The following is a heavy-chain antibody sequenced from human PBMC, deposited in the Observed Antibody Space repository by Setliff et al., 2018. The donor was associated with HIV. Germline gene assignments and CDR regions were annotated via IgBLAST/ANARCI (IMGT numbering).Heavy chain of an antibody. CDR2: IYSGGST. D-gene: IGHD6-19*01. V-gene: IGHV3-53*01. Sequence: GGSLRLSCAASGFTVSSNYMSWVRQAPGKGLEWVSVIYSGGSTYYADSVKGRFTISRDNSKNTLYLQMNSLRAEDTAVYYCARDLEAVAGSYYYYYGMDVWGQGTTGTVSS. CDR3: ARDLEAVAGSYYYYYGMDV. CDR1: GFTVSSNY. J-gene: IGHJ6*02.